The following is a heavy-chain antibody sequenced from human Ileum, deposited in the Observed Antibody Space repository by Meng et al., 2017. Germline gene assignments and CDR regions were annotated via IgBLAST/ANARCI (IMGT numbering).Heavy chain of an antibody. J-gene: IGHJ4*02. CDR2: ISDSGDST. V-gene: IGHV3-23*01. CDR1: GFTFRSYV. Sequence: LECGGGFVKLGVSLSLSCAASGFTFRSYVMTWVRQATGKGLELVSAISDSGDSTYYAESVKGQFTVSRDNSKYTLYLQMESHRAEDTAMYYCAFDFWGQGTLVTVSS. CDR3: AFDF.